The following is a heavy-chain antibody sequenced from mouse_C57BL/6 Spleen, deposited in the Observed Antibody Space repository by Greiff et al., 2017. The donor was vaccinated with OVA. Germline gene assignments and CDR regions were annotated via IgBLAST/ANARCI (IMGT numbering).Heavy chain of an antibody. CDR2: IYPGGGYT. J-gene: IGHJ4*01. CDR3: ARRTLQGAMDY. V-gene: IGHV1-63*01. CDR1: GYTFTNYW. Sequence: QLQQSGAELVRPGTSVKMSCKASGYTFTNYWIGWAKQRPGHGLEWIGDIYPGGGYTNYNEKFKGKATLTADKSSSTAYMQFSSLTSEDSAIYYCARRTLQGAMDYWGQGTSVTVSS. D-gene: IGHD2-10*01.